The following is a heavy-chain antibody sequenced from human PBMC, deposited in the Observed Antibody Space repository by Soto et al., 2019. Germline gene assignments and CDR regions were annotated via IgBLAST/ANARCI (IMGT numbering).Heavy chain of an antibody. Sequence: QVQLVESGGGVVQPGRSLRLSCAASGFTFSSYAMHWVRQAPGKGLEWVAVISYDGSNKYYADSVKGRFTISRDNSKNTLYLQMNSLRAEDTAVYYCAIDYGDYRAFDIWGQGTMVTVSS. V-gene: IGHV3-30-3*01. J-gene: IGHJ3*02. CDR1: GFTFSSYA. D-gene: IGHD4-17*01. CDR2: ISYDGSNK. CDR3: AIDYGDYRAFDI.